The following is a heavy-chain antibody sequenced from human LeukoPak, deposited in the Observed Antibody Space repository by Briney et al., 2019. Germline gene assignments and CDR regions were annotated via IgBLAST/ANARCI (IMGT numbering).Heavy chain of an antibody. Sequence: PGGSLRLSCAASGFTFSSYGMSWVRQAPGKGLEWVSAISGSGGSTYYADSVKGRFTISRDNSKNTLYLQMNSLRAEDTAVYYCARRGTIAVPVFWFDPWGQGTLVIVSS. CDR1: GFTFSSYG. D-gene: IGHD6-19*01. CDR2: ISGSGGST. CDR3: ARRGTIAVPVFWFDP. V-gene: IGHV3-23*01. J-gene: IGHJ5*02.